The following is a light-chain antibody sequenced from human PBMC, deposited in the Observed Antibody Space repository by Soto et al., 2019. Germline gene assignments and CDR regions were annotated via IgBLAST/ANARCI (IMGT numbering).Light chain of an antibody. CDR3: QQYNSYPWT. CDR1: QSISVW. V-gene: IGKV1-5*03. J-gene: IGKJ1*01. CDR2: KAS. Sequence: DIQMTQSPSTLSASVGDRVTITCRASQSISVWLAWYQQKPGKAPKVLIFKASRLESGVSSRFLGSGSGTEFTLTISSRQPDDFATYYCQQYNSYPWTFGQGTKVEIK.